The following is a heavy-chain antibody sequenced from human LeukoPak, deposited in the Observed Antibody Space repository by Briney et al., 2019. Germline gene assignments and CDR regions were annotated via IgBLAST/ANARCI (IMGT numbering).Heavy chain of an antibody. V-gene: IGHV4-59*01. D-gene: IGHD1-7*01. CDR3: ARARFGRGTPFPYFDY. CDR1: GGSIRNYY. Sequence: PSETLSLTCTDSGGSIRNYYWNLIRQPPGKGLEWIGYIYHSGSTNYSPSLKSRVTISVDTSKNQFSLKLSSVTAADTAVFYCARARFGRGTPFPYFDYWGQGTLVTVSS. CDR2: IYHSGST. J-gene: IGHJ4*02.